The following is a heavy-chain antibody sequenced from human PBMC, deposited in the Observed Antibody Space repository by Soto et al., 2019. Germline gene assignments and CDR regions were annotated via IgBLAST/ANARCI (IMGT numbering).Heavy chain of an antibody. CDR3: AHRLTVTTFPSFDY. CDR1: GFSLSTNGMG. CDR2: IYWDDDK. Sequence: TQTRTVTGSLSGFSLSTNGMGVGWIRQPPGKALEWLALIYWDDDKRYSPSLKSRLTITKDTSKNQVVLTMTNMDPVDTATYYCAHRLTVTTFPSFDYWGQGTLVTVSS. J-gene: IGHJ4*02. V-gene: IGHV2-5*02. D-gene: IGHD4-17*01.